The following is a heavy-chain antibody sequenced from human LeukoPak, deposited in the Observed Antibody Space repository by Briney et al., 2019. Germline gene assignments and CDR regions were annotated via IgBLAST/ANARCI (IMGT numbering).Heavy chain of an antibody. J-gene: IGHJ4*02. CDR1: GGSISSSSYY. CDR2: IYYSGST. D-gene: IGHD3-16*02. V-gene: IGHV4-39*01. CDR3: ARRPPFMITFGGVIAPSYYFDY. Sequence: SETLSLTCTVSGGSISSSSYYWGWIRQPPGKGLEWIGSIYYSGSTYYNPSPKSRVTISVDTSKNQFSLKLSSVTAADTAVYYCARRPPFMITFGGVIAPSYYFDYWGQGTLVTVSS.